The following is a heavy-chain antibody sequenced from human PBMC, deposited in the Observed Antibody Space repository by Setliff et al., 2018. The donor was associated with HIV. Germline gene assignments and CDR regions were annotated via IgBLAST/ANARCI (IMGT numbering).Heavy chain of an antibody. CDR3: ARDESDSLYYKDYYYMDV. CDR2: INTNTGNP. D-gene: IGHD3-10*01. J-gene: IGHJ6*03. V-gene: IGHV7-4-1*02. CDR1: GYTFTKYA. Sequence: VASVKVSCKASGYTFTKYAMNWVRQAPGQGLEWMGWINTNTGNPTYAQGFTGRFIFSLDTSVSTAYLQISSLKAEDTAVYYCARDESDSLYYKDYYYMDVWGKGTTVTAP.